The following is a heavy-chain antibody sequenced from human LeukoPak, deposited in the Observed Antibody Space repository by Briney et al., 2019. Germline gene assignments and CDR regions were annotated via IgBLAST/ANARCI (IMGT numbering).Heavy chain of an antibody. J-gene: IGHJ5*02. CDR3: ARGPYYDSSGYWFDP. D-gene: IGHD3-22*01. CDR2: IWYGGSNK. V-gene: IGHV3-33*01. CDR1: GFTFSSYG. Sequence: GGSLRLSCAASGFTFSSYGMHWVRQAPGKGLEWVAVIWYGGSNKYYADSVKGRFTISRDNSKNTLYLQMNSLRAEDTAVYYCARGPYYDSSGYWFDPWGQGTLVTVSS.